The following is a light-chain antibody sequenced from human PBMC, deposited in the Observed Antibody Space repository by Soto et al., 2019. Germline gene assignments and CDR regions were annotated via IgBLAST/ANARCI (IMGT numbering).Light chain of an antibody. CDR1: SSNIGAGYD. V-gene: IGLV1-40*01. J-gene: IGLJ1*01. Sequence: QPVLTQPPSVSGAPGQWVTISCTGSSSNIGAGYDVHWYQQLPGTAPKLLIYGNSNRPSGVPDRFSGSKSGTSASLAITGLQAEDEADYYCQSYDSSLSGSYVFGTGTKVTVL. CDR3: QSYDSSLSGSYV. CDR2: GNS.